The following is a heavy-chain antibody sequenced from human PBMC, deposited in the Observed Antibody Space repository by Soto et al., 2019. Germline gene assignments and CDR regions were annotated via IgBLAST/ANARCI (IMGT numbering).Heavy chain of an antibody. Sequence: SETLSLTCAVYGGSFSGYYWSWIRQPPGKGLEWIGEINHSGSTNYNPSLKSRVTISVDTSKNQFSLKLSSVTAADTAVYYFASRITMVRGVIQKKGFDPWGQGTLVTVSS. CDR1: GGSFSGYY. D-gene: IGHD3-10*01. V-gene: IGHV4-34*01. J-gene: IGHJ5*02. CDR2: INHSGST. CDR3: ASRITMVRGVIQKKGFDP.